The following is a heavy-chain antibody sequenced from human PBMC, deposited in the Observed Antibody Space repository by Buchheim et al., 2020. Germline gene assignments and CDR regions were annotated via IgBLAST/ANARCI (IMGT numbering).Heavy chain of an antibody. CDR2: VIPSGYTT. CDR3: ARESSSRAYYYYYMDV. D-gene: IGHD6-13*01. J-gene: IGHJ6*03. Sequence: VRLLESGGGLAQPGGSLRLSCAASGFTFSSYAMSWVRQAPGKGLEWVSAVIPSGYTTYYADSVKGRFTIPRDNAKNPLYLQMNSLRAEDTAVYYCARESSSRAYYYYYMDVWGKGTT. CDR1: GFTFSSYA. V-gene: IGHV3-23*01.